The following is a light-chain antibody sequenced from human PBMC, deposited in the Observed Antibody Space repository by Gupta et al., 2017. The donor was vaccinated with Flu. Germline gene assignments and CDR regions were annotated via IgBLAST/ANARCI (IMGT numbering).Light chain of an antibody. V-gene: IGKV4-1*01. CDR1: QTILHSSNNKNY. CDR2: WAS. CDR3: QQYYNLPLT. J-gene: IGKJ4*01. Sequence: DIVMTQSPESLAVSLGEGATINCKSSQTILHSSNNKNYLAWYQHKAGQSPKLLIYWASTRDSGVPDRFTGGGSGTEFTLTINSLQAEDVAVYYCQQYYNLPLTFGGGTKVEI.